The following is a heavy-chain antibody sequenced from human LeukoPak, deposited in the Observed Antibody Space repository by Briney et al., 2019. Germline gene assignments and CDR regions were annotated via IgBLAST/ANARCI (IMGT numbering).Heavy chain of an antibody. J-gene: IGHJ6*03. CDR1: GGSISSSNYY. Sequence: SETLSLTCTVSGGSISSSNYYWGWIRQPPGKGLEWIGSIYYSGSTYYSPSLKSRVTISVDTSKNQFSLKLSSVTAADTAVYYCARDKGYSYGYGYYYYYYMDVWGKGTTVTVSS. D-gene: IGHD5-18*01. CDR3: ARDKGYSYGYGYYYYYYMDV. V-gene: IGHV4-39*02. CDR2: IYYSGST.